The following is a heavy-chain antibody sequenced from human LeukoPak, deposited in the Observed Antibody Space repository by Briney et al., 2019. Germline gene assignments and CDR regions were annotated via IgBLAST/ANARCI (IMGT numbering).Heavy chain of an antibody. CDR1: GFTFSDYC. CDR3: ARATGHFDNLTGYYNGGYFDF. D-gene: IGHD3-9*01. CDR2: ISSSGSTI. Sequence: GGSLRLSCAASGFTFSDYCMSWIRQAPGKGLEWVSYISSSGSTIYYADSVKGRFTISRDNAKNSLYLQMNSLRAEDTAVYYCARATGHFDNLTGYYNGGYFDFWGPGTLGTVSS. V-gene: IGHV3-11*01. J-gene: IGHJ4*03.